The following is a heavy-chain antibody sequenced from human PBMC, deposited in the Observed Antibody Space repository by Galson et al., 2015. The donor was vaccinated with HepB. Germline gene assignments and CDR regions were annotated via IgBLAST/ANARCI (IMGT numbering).Heavy chain of an antibody. CDR2: ISHDGSKK. CDR3: ARAYDYDSSPSGTLDN. D-gene: IGHD3-22*01. CDR1: GFTFSSYA. Sequence: SLRLSCAASGFTFSSYAMNWVRQAPGKGLDWVAVISHDGSKKYYADSVKGQFTISRDNSENTLYVQMNSLRAEDTAVYYCARAYDYDSSPSGTLDNWGQGTLVTVSS. V-gene: IGHV3-30*04. J-gene: IGHJ4*02.